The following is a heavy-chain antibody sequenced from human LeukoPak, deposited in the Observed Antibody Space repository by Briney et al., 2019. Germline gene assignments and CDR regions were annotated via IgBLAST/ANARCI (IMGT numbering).Heavy chain of an antibody. CDR3: TRDVYSSSWYVLGDY. J-gene: IGHJ4*02. CDR1: GFTFSSYG. D-gene: IGHD6-13*01. V-gene: IGHV3-30*03. Sequence: GRSLRLSCAASGFTFSSYGMHWVRQAPGKGLEWVAVISYDGSNKYYADSVEGRFTISRDNSKNTLYLQMNSLRAEDTAVYYCTRDVYSSSWYVLGDYWGQGTLVTVSS. CDR2: ISYDGSNK.